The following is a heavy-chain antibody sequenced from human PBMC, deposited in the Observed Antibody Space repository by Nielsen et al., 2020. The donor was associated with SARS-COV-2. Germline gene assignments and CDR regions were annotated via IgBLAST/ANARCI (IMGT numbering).Heavy chain of an antibody. CDR2: ISSSSSYI. CDR3: AAGYYDSSGFPDY. Sequence: GGSLRLSCAASGFTFSSYSMNWVRQAPGKGLEWVSSISSSSSYIYYADSVKGRFTISRDNAKNTLYLQMNSLRAEDTALYYCAAGYYDSSGFPDYWGQGTLVTVSS. CDR1: GFTFSSYS. V-gene: IGHV3-21*04. J-gene: IGHJ4*02. D-gene: IGHD3-22*01.